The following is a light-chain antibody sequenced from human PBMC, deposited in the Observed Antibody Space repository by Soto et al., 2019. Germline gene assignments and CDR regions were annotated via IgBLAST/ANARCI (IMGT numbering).Light chain of an antibody. CDR2: AAS. CDR3: PQRYISLWT. J-gene: IGKJ1*01. Sequence: ENQLTPSPSSLSASVCDIVTITYRTSQSVNKYISWYQQKPGQAPKPMIYAASSLQTGVPSRFSGSGCGTYFTLTISSRRPEDFETDDCPQRYISLWTFGQGTKVAIK. CDR1: QSVNKY. V-gene: IGKV1-39*01.